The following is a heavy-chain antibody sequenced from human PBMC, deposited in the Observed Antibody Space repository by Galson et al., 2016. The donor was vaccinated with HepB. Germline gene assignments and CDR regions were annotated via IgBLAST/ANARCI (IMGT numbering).Heavy chain of an antibody. J-gene: IGHJ4*02. CDR2: MDRDGSA. CDR1: GASLSGYY. Sequence: TLSLTCAASGASLSGYYWSWIRQPPGKGLEWIAMMDRDGSAKYNPSLTSRVTVSADMSRNQFFLSLTSVTAADTAIYYCVRLGTAAAVANRRGSVYWSQGTRVTVSS. CDR3: VRLGTAAAVANRRGSVY. V-gene: IGHV4-34*01. D-gene: IGHD6-13*01.